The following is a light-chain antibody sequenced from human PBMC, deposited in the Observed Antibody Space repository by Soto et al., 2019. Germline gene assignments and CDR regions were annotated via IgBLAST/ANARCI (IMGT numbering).Light chain of an antibody. CDR3: QQTYASPFN. CDR1: QTISSY. CDR2: DAS. V-gene: IGKV1-39*01. Sequence: IQMTKSRAVLCISVLDRLTRSCRASQTISSYLTWYQQKVGEAPKRLIYDASTLESGVPSRFSASGSGTEFTLIITALQREDFATYFCQQTYASPFNFGPGGKVDIK. J-gene: IGKJ3*01.